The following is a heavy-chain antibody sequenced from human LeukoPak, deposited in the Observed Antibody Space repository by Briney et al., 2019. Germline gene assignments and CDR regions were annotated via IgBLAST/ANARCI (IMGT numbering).Heavy chain of an antibody. D-gene: IGHD2-2*01. J-gene: IGHJ6*02. CDR3: ARAESLYCSSTSCYVNYYYGMDV. V-gene: IGHV3-21*01. CDR1: GFTFSSYT. CDR2: ISGTSDNK. Sequence: GGCLRLSCAASGFTFSSYTMNWVRQAPGKGLEWVSSISGTSDNKNYADSVKGRFTISRDNAKNSLYLQMNSLRAEDTAVYYCARAESLYCSSTSCYVNYYYGMDVWGQGTTVTVSS.